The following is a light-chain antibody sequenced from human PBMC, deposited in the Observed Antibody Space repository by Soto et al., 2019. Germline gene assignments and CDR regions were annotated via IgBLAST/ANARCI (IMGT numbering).Light chain of an antibody. CDR3: GAWDSSLSAGV. CDR1: SSNIGNNY. V-gene: IGLV1-51*01. CDR2: DNN. Sequence: QSVLTQPPSVSAAPGQKVTISCSGSSSNIGNNYVSWYQQLPGTAPKLLIYDNNMRPSGIPDRFSGSKSGASATLGITGLQAGDEADYYCGAWDSSLSAGVFGGATKLTVL. J-gene: IGLJ2*01.